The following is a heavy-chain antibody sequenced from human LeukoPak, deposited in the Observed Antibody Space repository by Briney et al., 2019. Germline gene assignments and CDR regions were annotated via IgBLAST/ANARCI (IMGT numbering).Heavy chain of an antibody. Sequence: ASVKVPCKASGYTFTGYYMHWVRQAPGQGLEWMGWINPNSGGTNYAQKFQGRVTMTRDTSISTAYMELSRLRSDDTAVYYCASPLHDYGDYFAYYYMDVWGKGTTVTVSS. CDR2: INPNSGGT. CDR1: GYTFTGYY. D-gene: IGHD4-17*01. J-gene: IGHJ6*03. CDR3: ASPLHDYGDYFAYYYMDV. V-gene: IGHV1-2*02.